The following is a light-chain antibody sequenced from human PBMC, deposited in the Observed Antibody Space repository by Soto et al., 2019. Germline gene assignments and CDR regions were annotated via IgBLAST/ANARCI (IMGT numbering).Light chain of an antibody. Sequence: QSVLTQPPSASGSPGQSVTISCTGTSSDIGGYDHVSWYRQDPGKAPKVMLYEVTKRPSGVPDRFSGSKAGNTASLTVFGLQAEDEANYYCGSFAGPVWVFGGGTKVTVL. J-gene: IGLJ3*02. V-gene: IGLV2-8*01. CDR3: GSFAGPVWV. CDR1: SSDIGGYDH. CDR2: EVT.